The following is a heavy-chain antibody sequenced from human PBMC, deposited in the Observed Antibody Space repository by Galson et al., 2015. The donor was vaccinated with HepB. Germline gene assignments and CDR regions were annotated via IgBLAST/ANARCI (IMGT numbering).Heavy chain of an antibody. CDR2: IYPGDSDN. Sequence: SGAEVNKPGESLRISCKGSGYSFTIYWIGWVRQMPGKGLEWMGIIYPGDSDNRYSPSFQGQVTISADKSISTAYLQWSSLKASDTAMYYCARLDYYDSSGFDAFDIWGKGTMVTVSS. V-gene: IGHV5-51*01. CDR1: GYSFTIYW. CDR3: ARLDYYDSSGFDAFDI. J-gene: IGHJ3*02. D-gene: IGHD3-22*01.